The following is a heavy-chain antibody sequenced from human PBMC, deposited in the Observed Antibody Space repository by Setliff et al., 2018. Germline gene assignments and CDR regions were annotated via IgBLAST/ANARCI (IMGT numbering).Heavy chain of an antibody. CDR2: IYHGGNT. V-gene: IGHV4-39*07. Sequence: SETLSLTCTVSGGSISSGTYYWGWVRQPPGKGLEWIGQIYHGGNTRYNPSLKSRLTMSIDKSKNQVSLELSSVTTADTAVYYCGRTMTYYYLCMDVWGNGTTVTVSS. J-gene: IGHJ6*03. CDR3: GRTMTYYYLCMDV. CDR1: GGSISSGTYY.